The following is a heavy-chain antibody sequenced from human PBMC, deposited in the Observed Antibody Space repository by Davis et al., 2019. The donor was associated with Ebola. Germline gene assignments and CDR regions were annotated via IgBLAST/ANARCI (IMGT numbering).Heavy chain of an antibody. CDR1: GFTFSSYE. Sequence: GESLKISCAASGFTFSSYEMNLVRQAPGKGPEWVAYISGRSNNVHYADSVEGRFTISRDNAKNSLYLQMNSLRDEDTAVYYCARENVLSYYYSAMDVWGRGTTVTVSS. D-gene: IGHD3-10*02. CDR2: ISGRSNNV. V-gene: IGHV3-48*02. J-gene: IGHJ6*01. CDR3: ARENVLSYYYSAMDV.